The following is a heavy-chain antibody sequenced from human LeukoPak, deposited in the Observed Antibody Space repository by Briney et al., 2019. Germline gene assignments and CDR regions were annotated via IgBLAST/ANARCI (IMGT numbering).Heavy chain of an antibody. J-gene: IGHJ5*02. V-gene: IGHV4-59*01. CDR1: GGSISSYY. Sequence: KASETLSLTCTVSGGSISSYYWSWIRQPPGKGLEWIGYIYYSGSTNYNPSLKSRVTISVDTSKNQFSLKLGSVTAADTAVYYCARSTFGWFDPWGQGTLVTVSS. CDR3: ARSTFGWFDP. D-gene: IGHD2/OR15-2a*01. CDR2: IYYSGST.